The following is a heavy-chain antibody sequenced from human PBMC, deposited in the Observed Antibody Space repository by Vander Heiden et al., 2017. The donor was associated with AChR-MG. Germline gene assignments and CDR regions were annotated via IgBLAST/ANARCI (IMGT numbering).Heavy chain of an antibody. J-gene: IGHJ3*02. D-gene: IGHD6-13*01. Sequence: EVQLVESGGGLVKPGGSLRLSCAASGFTFRGYRMNWVHQAPGKGLEWVSSISSSSSYIYYADSVKGRFTISRDNAKNSLYLQMNSLRAGDTAVYYCARIAAAGTWADAFDIWGQGTMVTVSS. V-gene: IGHV3-21*01. CDR1: GFTFRGYR. CDR2: ISSSSSYI. CDR3: ARIAAAGTWADAFDI.